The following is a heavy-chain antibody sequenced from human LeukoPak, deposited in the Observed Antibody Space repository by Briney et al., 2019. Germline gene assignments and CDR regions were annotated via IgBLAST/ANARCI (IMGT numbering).Heavy chain of an antibody. CDR1: GFTFSSYS. V-gene: IGHV3-30*18. J-gene: IGHJ4*02. CDR3: AKDYYFKGFDY. Sequence: GGSLRLSCTASGFTFSSYSMNWVRQAPGKGLEWVAVISYDGSNKYYADSVKGRFTISRDNSKNTLYLQMNSLRAEDTAVYYCAKDYYFKGFDYWGQGTLVTVSS. CDR2: ISYDGSNK. D-gene: IGHD3-10*01.